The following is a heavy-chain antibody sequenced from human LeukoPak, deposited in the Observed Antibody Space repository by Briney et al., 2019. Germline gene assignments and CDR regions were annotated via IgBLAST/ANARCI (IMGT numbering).Heavy chain of an antibody. V-gene: IGHV4-4*02. CDR3: ATEFRRISAFDY. CDR2: IYESGNT. CDR1: GGSISSSNW. Sequence: SGTLSLTCAASGGSISSSNWWRWVRQPPGKGLEWIGEIYESGNTNYNPSLKSRVTISVDKSKNQFSLKLSSVTAADTAVYYCATEFRRISAFDYWGQGTLVSVSS. D-gene: IGHD6-6*01. J-gene: IGHJ4*02.